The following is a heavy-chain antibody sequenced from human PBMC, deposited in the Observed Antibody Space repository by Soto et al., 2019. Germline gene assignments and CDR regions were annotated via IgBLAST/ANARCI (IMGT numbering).Heavy chain of an antibody. CDR2: IIPIFGTA. CDR1: GGTFSSYA. Sequence: SVKVSCKASGGTFSSYAISWVRQAPGQGLEWMGGIIPIFGTANYAQKFQGRVTITADESTSTAYMELSSLRSEDTAVYYCARVGNTTVTLNGASYYGMDVWGQGTTVTVSS. V-gene: IGHV1-69*13. J-gene: IGHJ6*02. D-gene: IGHD4-17*01. CDR3: ARVGNTTVTLNGASYYGMDV.